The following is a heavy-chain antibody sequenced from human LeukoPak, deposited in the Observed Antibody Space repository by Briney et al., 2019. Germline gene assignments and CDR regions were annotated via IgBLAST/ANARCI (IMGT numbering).Heavy chain of an antibody. CDR3: ARDTGSRVPWFDP. CDR2: INPNSGGT. Sequence: GASVKVSCKASGYTFTGYYMHWVRPTPGQGLEWVGWINPNSGGTNYAQKFQGRVTMTRDTSISTAYMELSRLRSDDTAVYYCARDTGSRVPWFDPWGQGTLVTVSS. D-gene: IGHD4-17*01. V-gene: IGHV1-2*02. J-gene: IGHJ5*02. CDR1: GYTFTGYY.